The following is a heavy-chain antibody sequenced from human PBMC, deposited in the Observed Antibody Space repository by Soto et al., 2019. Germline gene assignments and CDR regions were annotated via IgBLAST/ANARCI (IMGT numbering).Heavy chain of an antibody. CDR3: ARDRSYYGMDV. CDR1: GYTFTSYA. V-gene: IGHV1-3*01. Sequence: ASVKVSCKASGYTFTSYAMHWVRQAPGQRLEWMGWINAGNGNTKYSQKFQGRVTITRDTSASTAYMELSGLRSEDTAVYYCARDRSYYGMDVWGQGTTVTVSS. CDR2: INAGNGNT. J-gene: IGHJ6*02.